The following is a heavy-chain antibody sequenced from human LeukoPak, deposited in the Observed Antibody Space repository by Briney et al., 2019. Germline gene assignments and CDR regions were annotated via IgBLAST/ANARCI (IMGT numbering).Heavy chain of an antibody. CDR2: IKHDGSEK. V-gene: IGHV3-7*05. CDR1: GFTFRSDW. D-gene: IGHD2-15*01. CDR3: ARDWGVIPTAITCSANSCYSRFDY. J-gene: IGHJ4*02. Sequence: TGGSLRLSCAASGFTFRSDWMSWVRQAPGKGLEWVANIKHDGSEKYYVDSGKGRFTISRDNATNSLYLQLNSLRAEDTAVYYCARDWGVIPTAITCSANSCYSRFDYWGQGTLVTVSS.